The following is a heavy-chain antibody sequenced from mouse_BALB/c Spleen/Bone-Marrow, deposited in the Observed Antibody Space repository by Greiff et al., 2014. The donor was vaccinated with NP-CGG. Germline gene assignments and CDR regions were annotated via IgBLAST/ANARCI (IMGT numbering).Heavy chain of an antibody. CDR1: GYAFTDYL. CDR3: ARYDGYFDY. J-gene: IGHJ2*01. CDR2: INPGSGST. V-gene: IGHV1-54*01. D-gene: IGHD2-3*01. Sequence: QVQLKHSGAELVRPGTSVKVSCKASGYAFTDYLMEWLKQRPGQGLEWIGVINPGSGSTNYNEEFKDKATLTADKSSSTAYMQLSSLTSDDSAVYFCARYDGYFDYWGQGTILTVSA.